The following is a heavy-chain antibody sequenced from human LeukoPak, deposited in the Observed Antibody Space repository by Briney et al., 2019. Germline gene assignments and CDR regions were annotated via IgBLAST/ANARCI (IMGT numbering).Heavy chain of an antibody. Sequence: SGTLSLTCAVSGGSISSSNWWSWVRQPPGKGLEWIGEIYHSGSTNYNPPLKSRATISVDKSKNQFSLKLSSVTAADTAVYYCAMITYYDFWSGYPNDAFDIWGQGTMVTVSS. CDR1: GGSISSSNW. CDR2: IYHSGST. D-gene: IGHD3-3*01. CDR3: AMITYYDFWSGYPNDAFDI. J-gene: IGHJ3*02. V-gene: IGHV4-4*02.